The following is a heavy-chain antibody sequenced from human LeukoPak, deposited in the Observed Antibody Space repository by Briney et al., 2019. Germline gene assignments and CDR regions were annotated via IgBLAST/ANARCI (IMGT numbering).Heavy chain of an antibody. CDR2: IYYTGST. Sequence: SETLSLTCTVSGASMSDYYWSWIRQPPGKGLEWIGYIYYTGSTNYNPSLKSRVTMSVDASKNQISLKLSSVTAADSAVYYCVRRVRYFGQNDYWGQGTLVTVSS. CDR1: GASMSDYY. CDR3: VRRVRYFGQNDY. V-gene: IGHV4-59*08. J-gene: IGHJ4*02. D-gene: IGHD3-9*01.